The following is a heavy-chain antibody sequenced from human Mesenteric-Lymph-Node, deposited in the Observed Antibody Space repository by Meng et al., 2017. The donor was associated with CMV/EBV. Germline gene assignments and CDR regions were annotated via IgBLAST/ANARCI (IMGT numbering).Heavy chain of an antibody. CDR3: ARHTTNWDRYYYYGMDV. Sequence: GESLKISCKGSGYSFTNYWIGWVRQMPGKGLEWMGIIYPGDSDTVYSPSFQGQVTISADKSISTAYLQWSSLKASDTAMYYCARHTTNWDRYYYYGMDVWGQGTTVTVSS. CDR2: IYPGDSDT. J-gene: IGHJ6*02. V-gene: IGHV5-51*01. CDR1: GYSFTNYW. D-gene: IGHD1-1*01.